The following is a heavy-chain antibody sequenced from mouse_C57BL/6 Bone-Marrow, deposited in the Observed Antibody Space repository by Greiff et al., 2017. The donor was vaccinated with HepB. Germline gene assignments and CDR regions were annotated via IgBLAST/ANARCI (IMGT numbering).Heavy chain of an antibody. CDR2: ISGGGSNL. CDR1: GFTFSNYT. J-gene: IGHJ2*01. D-gene: IGHD3-2*02. V-gene: IGHV5-9*01. Sequence: EVKLVESGGGLVKPGGSLKLSCAASGFTFSNYTMSWVRQTPEKRLEWVANISGGGSNLYYPDSVKGRFTISRDNAKNTLYLQMSSLRSEDTALYYCARLLDSSGYRYYFDYWGQGTTLTVSS. CDR3: ARLLDSSGYRYYFDY.